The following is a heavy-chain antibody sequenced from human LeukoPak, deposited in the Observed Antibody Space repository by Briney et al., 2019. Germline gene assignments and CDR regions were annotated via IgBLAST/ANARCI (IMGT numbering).Heavy chain of an antibody. Sequence: KESGPTLVNPIQTLTLTCTFSGFSLSTRGVGVGWIRQPPRKALEWLAPIYWDDDKRYSPSLKSRLTITKDTSKNQVVLTLTNMDPVDTATYYCARGSVASAGSYFDYWGQGTLVTVSS. V-gene: IGHV2-5*02. J-gene: IGHJ4*02. CDR3: ARGSVASAGSYFDY. CDR1: GFSLSTRGVG. CDR2: IYWDDDK. D-gene: IGHD6-13*01.